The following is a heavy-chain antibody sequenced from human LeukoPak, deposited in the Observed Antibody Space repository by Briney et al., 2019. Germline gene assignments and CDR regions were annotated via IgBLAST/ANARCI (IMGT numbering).Heavy chain of an antibody. J-gene: IGHJ3*02. V-gene: IGHV3-21*01. CDR3: ASVYSGSYYNAFDI. CDR2: ISSSSSYI. Sequence: GGSLRLSCAASGFTVSSNYMSWVRQAPGKGLEWVSSISSSSSYIYYADSVKGRFTISRDNAKNSLYLQMNSLRAEDTAVYYCASVYSGSYYNAFDIWGQGTMVTASS. CDR1: GFTVSSNY. D-gene: IGHD1-26*01.